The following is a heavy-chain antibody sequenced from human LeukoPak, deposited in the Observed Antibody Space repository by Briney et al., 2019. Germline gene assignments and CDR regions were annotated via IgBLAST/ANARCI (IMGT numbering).Heavy chain of an antibody. CDR1: GFIFSNYD. J-gene: IGHJ2*01. D-gene: IGHD5-12*01. CDR2: ISSGGSTI. CDR3: ARDENGDSDFDL. V-gene: IGHV3-48*01. Sequence: PGGSLRLSCAASGFIFSNYDMNWVRQAPGKGLEWVSFISSGGSTIFYADSVKGRFTIPRDDAKNSLYVQMNNLRVEDTAVYYCARDENGDSDFDLWGRGTLVTVSS.